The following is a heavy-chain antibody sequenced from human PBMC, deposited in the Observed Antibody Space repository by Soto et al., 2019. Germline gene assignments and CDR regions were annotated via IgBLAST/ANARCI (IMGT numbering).Heavy chain of an antibody. CDR2: VYYTGST. Sequence: PSETLSLTCTVSGGSITTTYYWGWVRQTPGKGLECIGRVYYTGSTYYNPSFKSRVTISVDTSKNQFSLKVPSVTAADTAVYYCASATGYYDFHYWGPGTLVTVS. J-gene: IGHJ4*02. D-gene: IGHD3-3*01. CDR1: GGSITTTYY. V-gene: IGHV4-39*01. CDR3: ASATGYYDFHY.